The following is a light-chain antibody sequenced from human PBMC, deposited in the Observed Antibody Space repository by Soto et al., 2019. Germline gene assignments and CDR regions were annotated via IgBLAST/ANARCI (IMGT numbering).Light chain of an antibody. CDR3: QQRYITPYT. V-gene: IGKV1-39*01. J-gene: IGKJ2*01. Sequence: DIQMTQSPSSLSASVRDTVTINCRASQSISVHLNWYQHKPGEVPKLLIYAASNLHSGVPSRFSGSGSETHFALTISSLQPEDFATYSCQQRYITPYTCGQATSLEIK. CDR2: AAS. CDR1: QSISVH.